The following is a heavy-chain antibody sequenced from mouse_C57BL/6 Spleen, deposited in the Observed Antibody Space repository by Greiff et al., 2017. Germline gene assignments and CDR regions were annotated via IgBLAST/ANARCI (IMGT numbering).Heavy chain of an antibody. J-gene: IGHJ1*03. D-gene: IGHD1-1*01. Sequence: VQLQQSGAELVRPGTSVKVSCKASGYDFTNYLLEWVKQRPGQGLEWIGVINPGSGGTNYNEKFKGKATLTADKSSSTAYMQLSSLTSEDSAVYFCARRITTDWYFDVWGTGTTVTVSS. CDR2: INPGSGGT. CDR3: ARRITTDWYFDV. CDR1: GYDFTNYL. V-gene: IGHV1-54*01.